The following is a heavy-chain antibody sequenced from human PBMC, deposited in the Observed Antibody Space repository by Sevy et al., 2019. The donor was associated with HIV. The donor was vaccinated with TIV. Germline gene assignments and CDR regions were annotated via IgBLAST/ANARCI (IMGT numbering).Heavy chain of an antibody. D-gene: IGHD2-8*01. CDR2: IKSKTDGGTT. CDR3: TNNRGYCTNGVCGDYFDY. V-gene: IGHV3-15*01. J-gene: IGHJ4*02. Sequence: GGSLRLSCAASGFTFRNAWMTWVRQAPGKGLEWVGRIKSKTDGGTTDYAAPVKGRFTISRDDSKNMVYLQMNSLKTEDTAVYYCTNNRGYCTNGVCGDYFDYWGQGTLVTVSS. CDR1: GFTFRNAW.